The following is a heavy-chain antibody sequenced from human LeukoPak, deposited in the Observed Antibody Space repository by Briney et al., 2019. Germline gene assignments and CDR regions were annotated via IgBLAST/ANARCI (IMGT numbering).Heavy chain of an antibody. Sequence: GRSLRLSCAASGFTFDDYAMHWVRQAPGKGLEWVSGISWNSGSIGYADSVKGRFTISRDNAKNSLYLQMNSLRAEDTALYYCAKGGRMAVADFFDSWGQGTLVTVSS. CDR3: AKGGRMAVADFFDS. D-gene: IGHD6-19*01. CDR1: GFTFDDYA. V-gene: IGHV3-9*01. J-gene: IGHJ4*02. CDR2: ISWNSGSI.